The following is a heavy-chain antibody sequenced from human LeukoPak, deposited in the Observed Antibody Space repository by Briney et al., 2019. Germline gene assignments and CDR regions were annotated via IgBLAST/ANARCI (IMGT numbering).Heavy chain of an antibody. J-gene: IGHJ4*02. CDR3: AKLTQEYSGRGAFEY. CDR1: GFTFSNYA. CDR2: INGNGINT. D-gene: IGHD1-26*01. V-gene: IGHV3-23*01. Sequence: GGSLRLSCAASGFTFSNYAMSWVRQAPGKGLEWVSSINGNGINTYYADSVKGRFTISRDNSKNTLYLQMNSLRAEDTAVYYCAKLTQEYSGRGAFEYWGQGTLVTVSS.